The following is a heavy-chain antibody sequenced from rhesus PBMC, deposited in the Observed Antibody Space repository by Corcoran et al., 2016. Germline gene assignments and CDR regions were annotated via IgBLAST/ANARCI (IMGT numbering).Heavy chain of an antibody. CDR3: ARDQRGAPFDY. D-gene: IGHD3-34*01. V-gene: IGHV4-122*02. CDR2: ITYSGST. J-gene: IGHJ4*01. Sequence: QVQLQESGPGLVKPSETLSLTCAVSGGSISSGYYYWSWIRQPPGKGLEWIGYITYSGSTSYNPSLKSRVTISRDTSKNQFSLKLSSVTAADTAVYYCARDQRGAPFDYWGQGVRVTVSS. CDR1: GGSISSGYYY.